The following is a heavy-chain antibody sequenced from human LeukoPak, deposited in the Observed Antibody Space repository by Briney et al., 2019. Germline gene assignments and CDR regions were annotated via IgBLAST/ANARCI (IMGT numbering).Heavy chain of an antibody. J-gene: IGHJ4*02. CDR1: GGSFSGHY. V-gene: IGHV4-34*01. CDR2: INHSGST. CDR3: ASGQYYDLWSGYYVD. Sequence: PSETRSLTCAVYGGSFSGHYWSWIRQPPGKGLEWIGEINHSGSTNYNPSLESRVTISVDTSKNHFSLKLSSVTAADTAVYYCASGQYYDLWSGYYVDWGQGTLVTVSA. D-gene: IGHD3-3*01.